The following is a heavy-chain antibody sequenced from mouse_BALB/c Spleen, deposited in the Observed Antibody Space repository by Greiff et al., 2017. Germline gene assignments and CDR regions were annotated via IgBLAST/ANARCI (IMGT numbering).Heavy chain of an antibody. D-gene: IGHD2-1*01. J-gene: IGHJ3*01. V-gene: IGHV5-6-5*01. CDR2: ISSGGST. CDR3: ASYGNYWFAY. CDR1: GFTFSSYA. Sequence: EVKLVESGGGLVKPGGSLKLSCAASGFTFSSYAMSWVRQTPEKRLEWVASISSGGSTYYPDSVKGRFTISRDNARNILYLQMSSLRSEDTAMYYCASYGNYWFAYWGQGTLVTVSA.